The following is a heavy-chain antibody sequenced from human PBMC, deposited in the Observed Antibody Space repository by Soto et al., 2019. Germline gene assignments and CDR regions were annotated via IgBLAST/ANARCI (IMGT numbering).Heavy chain of an antibody. CDR1: GGSISGHY. J-gene: IGHJ5*02. Sequence: SETLSLTCTVSGGSISGHYWSWIRQPPGKGLQYIGYISYSGSTNYNPSLKSRVTISVDTSNNRFSLRLSSVTAADTAVYYCARDVGLQHDTGYYDFWSGKNNWFDPWGQGILVTVSS. V-gene: IGHV4-59*11. D-gene: IGHD3-3*01. CDR3: ARDVGLQHDTGYYDFWSGKNNWFDP. CDR2: ISYSGST.